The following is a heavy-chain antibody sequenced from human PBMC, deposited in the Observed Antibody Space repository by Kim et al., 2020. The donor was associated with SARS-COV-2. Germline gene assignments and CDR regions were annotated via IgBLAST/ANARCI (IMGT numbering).Heavy chain of an antibody. CDR1: GFTFSNAW. V-gene: IGHV3-15*01. CDR3: TTGGSYYYYYGMDV. D-gene: IGHD1-26*01. J-gene: IGHJ6*02. Sequence: GGSLRLSCAASGFTFSNAWMSWVRQAPGKGLEWVGRIKSKTDGGTTDAAPVKGRFTISRDDSKNTLYLQMNSLKTEDTAVYYCTTGGSYYYYYGMDVWGQGTTVTVSS. CDR2: IKSKTDGGTT.